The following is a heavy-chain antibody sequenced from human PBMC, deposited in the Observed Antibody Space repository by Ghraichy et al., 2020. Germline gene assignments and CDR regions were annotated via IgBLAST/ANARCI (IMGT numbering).Heavy chain of an antibody. V-gene: IGHV1-69*13. CDR2: IIPIFGTA. J-gene: IGHJ4*02. CDR3: ARDLGSNYYFDY. D-gene: IGHD3-10*01. Sequence: SVKVSCKASGGTFSSYAISWVRQAPGQGLEWMGGIIPIFGTANYAQKFQGRVTITADESTSTAYMELSSLRSEDTAVYYCARDLGSNYYFDYWGQGTLVTVSS. CDR1: GGTFSSYA.